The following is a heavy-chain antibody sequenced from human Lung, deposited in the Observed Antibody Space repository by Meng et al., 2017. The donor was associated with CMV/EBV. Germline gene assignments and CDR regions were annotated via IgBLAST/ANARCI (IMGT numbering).Heavy chain of an antibody. CDR2: INQHGSEN. D-gene: IGHD3-22*01. CDR1: GFAFSNYW. Sequence: GGPLRLSCAASGFAFSNYWMTWIRQAPGKGLEWVGNINQHGSENQYADSVRGRFTISRDNARNSVYLQMNTLRAEDTAVYYCATTYYYDDTDYPSGQGTLVTVSS. V-gene: IGHV3-7*01. J-gene: IGHJ5*02. CDR3: ATTYYYDDTDYP.